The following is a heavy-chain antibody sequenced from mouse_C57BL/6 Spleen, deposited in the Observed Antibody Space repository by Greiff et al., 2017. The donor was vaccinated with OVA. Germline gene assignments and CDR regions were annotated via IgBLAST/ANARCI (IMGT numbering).Heavy chain of an antibody. CDR3: ATRSYWYFDV. CDR2: INPNNGGT. J-gene: IGHJ1*03. V-gene: IGHV1-22*01. Sequence: VQLQQSGPELVKPGASVKMSCKASGYTFTDYNMHWVKQSHGKSLEWIGNINPNNGGTSYNQKFKSKATLTVNKSSSTAYMELRSLTSEDSAVYYCATRSYWYFDVWGTGTTVTVSS. CDR1: GYTFTDYN.